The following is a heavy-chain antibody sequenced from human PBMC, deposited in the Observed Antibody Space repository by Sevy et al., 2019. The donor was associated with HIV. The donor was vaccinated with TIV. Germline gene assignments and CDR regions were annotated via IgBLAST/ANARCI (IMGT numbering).Heavy chain of an antibody. Sequence: GGSLRLSCAASGFTFSSYGMHWVRQAPGKGLEWVAVIWYDGSNKYYADSVKGRFTISRDNSKNTLYLQMNSLRAEDTAVYYCARDFRYFGYGHYFDYWGQGTLVTVSS. J-gene: IGHJ4*02. V-gene: IGHV3-33*01. D-gene: IGHD5-18*01. CDR1: GFTFSSYG. CDR2: IWYDGSNK. CDR3: ARDFRYFGYGHYFDY.